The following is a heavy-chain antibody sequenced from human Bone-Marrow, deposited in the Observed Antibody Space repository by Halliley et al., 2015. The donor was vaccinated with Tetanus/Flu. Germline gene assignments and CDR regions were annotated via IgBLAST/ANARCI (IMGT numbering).Heavy chain of an antibody. CDR3: ARAPYDPYSSEWYFDI. J-gene: IGHJ2*01. Sequence: TLSLTCTVSGGSISSHYWSWIRQPPGKGLEYIGYIYHTGNTNYFPSLKSRVTMSLDTSSNRFFLDLTSVTAADTALYYCARAPYDPYSSEWYFDIWGRGTLVTVSS. D-gene: IGHD5-12*01. CDR2: IYHTGNT. CDR1: GGSISSHY. V-gene: IGHV4-59*11.